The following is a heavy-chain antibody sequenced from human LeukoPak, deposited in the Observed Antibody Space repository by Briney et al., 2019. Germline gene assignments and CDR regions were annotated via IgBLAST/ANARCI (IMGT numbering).Heavy chain of an antibody. D-gene: IGHD3-3*01. CDR1: GFTFSNAW. Sequence: SGGSLRLSCAASGFTFSNAWMSWVRQAPGKGLEWVGRIKSKTDGGTTDYAAPVKGRFTISRDDSKNTLYLQMNSLKTEDTAVYYCTTAPKDLRFLEWLLFDYWGQGTLVTVSS. V-gene: IGHV3-15*01. J-gene: IGHJ4*02. CDR2: IKSKTDGGTT. CDR3: TTAPKDLRFLEWLLFDY.